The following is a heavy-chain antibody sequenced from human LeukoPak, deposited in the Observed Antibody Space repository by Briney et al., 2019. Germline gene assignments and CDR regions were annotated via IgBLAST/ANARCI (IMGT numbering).Heavy chain of an antibody. CDR3: ARDCSGGSCYIDY. CDR2: IYSSGST. J-gene: IGHJ4*02. CDR1: GGSISSGDYY. D-gene: IGHD2-15*01. Sequence: SQTLSLTCTVSGGSISSGDYYWGWIRQPPGKGLEWIGYIYSSGSTYYNPSLKSRGTISVDPSKNQFSLKLSSVTAADTAVYYCARDCSGGSCYIDYWGQGTLVTVSS. V-gene: IGHV4-30-4*08.